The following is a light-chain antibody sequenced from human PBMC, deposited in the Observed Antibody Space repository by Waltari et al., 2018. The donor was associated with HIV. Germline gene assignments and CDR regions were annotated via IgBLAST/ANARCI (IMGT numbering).Light chain of an antibody. CDR2: SNN. V-gene: IGLV1-44*01. J-gene: IGLJ1*01. Sequence: QSVLTTPPSASGTPGQQLTLSWSVRSSNLGGHAATWYQHLPGTAPQLLIYSNNQRPSGVPDRCSGSKSGTSASLAISGLQSEDEADYYWASWDDSLNGYVVGTGTKVTVL. CDR3: ASWDDSLNGYV. CDR1: SSNLGGHA.